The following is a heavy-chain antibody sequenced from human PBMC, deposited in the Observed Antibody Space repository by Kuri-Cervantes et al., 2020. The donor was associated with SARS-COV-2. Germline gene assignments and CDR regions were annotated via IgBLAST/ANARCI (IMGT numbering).Heavy chain of an antibody. CDR1: GFSFSSYA. CDR3: ARPPSPLSSGYNDAFDI. D-gene: IGHD3-22*01. V-gene: IGHV3-30-3*01. CDR2: ISYDGSNK. J-gene: IGHJ3*02. Sequence: GGSLRLSCAATGFSFSSYAMHWVRQAPGKGLEWVAVISYDGSNKYCADSVKGRFTISRDNSKNTLYLQMNSLRAEDTAVYYCARPPSPLSSGYNDAFDIWGQGTMVTVSS.